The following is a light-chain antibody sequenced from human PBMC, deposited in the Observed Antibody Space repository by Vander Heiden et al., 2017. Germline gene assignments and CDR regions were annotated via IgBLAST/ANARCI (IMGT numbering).Light chain of an antibody. CDR1: SSDIGAYNY. CDR2: EVN. J-gene: IGLJ3*02. CDR3: SSFAGSRV. Sequence: QSALTQPPSASGSPGQSVTISCTGTSSDIGAYNYVSWYQQYAGKAPKLMIYEVNKRPSGVPDRFSGSKFGNTAYLTVSGLQAEEEADYYCSSFAGSRVFGGGTKLTVL. V-gene: IGLV2-8*01.